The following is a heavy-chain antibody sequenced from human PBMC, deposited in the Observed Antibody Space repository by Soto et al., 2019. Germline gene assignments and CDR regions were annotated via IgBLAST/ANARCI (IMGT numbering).Heavy chain of an antibody. CDR2: IRSKAYGGTT. D-gene: IGHD3-16*01. J-gene: IGHJ4*02. CDR3: TRYLGRVGRRSGFDY. CDR1: GFTFGDYA. Sequence: GGSLRLSCTASGFTFGDYAMSWVRQAPGKGLEWVGFIRSKAYGGTTEYAASVKGRFTISRDDSKSIAYLQMNSLKTEDTAVYYCTRYLGRVGRRSGFDYWGQGTLVTVS. V-gene: IGHV3-49*04.